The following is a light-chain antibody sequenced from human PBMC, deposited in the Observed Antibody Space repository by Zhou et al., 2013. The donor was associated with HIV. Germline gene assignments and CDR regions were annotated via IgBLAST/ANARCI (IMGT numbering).Light chain of an antibody. J-gene: IGKJ2*01. CDR2: GVS. Sequence: EIVMTQSPAMLSVSPGERATLSCRASQSITSNLAWYQQRPGQAPRLLMYGVSARATGVPARFSGSGSGTDFTLTISSLQSEDFAIYYCQQYNNWPLYSFG. CDR3: QQYNNWPLYS. CDR1: QSITSN. V-gene: IGKV3-15*01.